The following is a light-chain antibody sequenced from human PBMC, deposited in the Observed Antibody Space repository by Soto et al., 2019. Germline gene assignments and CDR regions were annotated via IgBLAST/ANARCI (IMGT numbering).Light chain of an antibody. J-gene: IGLJ1*01. CDR1: SSNIGNNF. CDR3: GTWDNSLSTYV. Sequence: QSVLAQPPSVSAGPGQKVTISCSGSSSNIGNNFVSWYQQLPGTAPKLLIYDNNKRPSGIPDRFSGSKSGTSATLGITGLQTGDEADYYCGTWDNSLSTYVFGIGTKATVL. V-gene: IGLV1-51*01. CDR2: DNN.